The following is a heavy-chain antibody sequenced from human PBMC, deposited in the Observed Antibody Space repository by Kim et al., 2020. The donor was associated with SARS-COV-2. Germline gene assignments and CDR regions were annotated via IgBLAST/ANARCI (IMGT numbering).Heavy chain of an antibody. D-gene: IGHD3-22*01. J-gene: IGHJ4*02. Sequence: VKGRFTIAREKAKNSLYLQMNSLRDEDTAVYYCARTHYDSSGYYSYYFDYWGQGPLVTVSS. CDR3: ARTHYDSSGYYSYYFDY. V-gene: IGHV3-48*02.